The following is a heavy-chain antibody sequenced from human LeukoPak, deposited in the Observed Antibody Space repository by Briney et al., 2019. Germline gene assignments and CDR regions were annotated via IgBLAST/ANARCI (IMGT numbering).Heavy chain of an antibody. CDR2: IRYDASNK. CDR1: GFTFSSYG. V-gene: IGHV3-30*02. Sequence: PGGSLRLSCAASGFTFSSYGMHWVRQAPGKGLEWVAFIRYDASNKYYADSVKGRFTISRDNSKNTLYLQMNSLRAEDTAVYYCAKDGASGSYFDYWGQGTLVTVSS. J-gene: IGHJ4*02. CDR3: AKDGASGSYFDY. D-gene: IGHD1-26*01.